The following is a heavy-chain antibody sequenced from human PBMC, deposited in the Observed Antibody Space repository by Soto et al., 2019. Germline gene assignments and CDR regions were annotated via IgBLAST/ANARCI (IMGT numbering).Heavy chain of an antibody. D-gene: IGHD7-27*01. CDR2: IYYSGST. V-gene: IGHV4-31*03. CDR1: GGSISSGGYY. Sequence: SETLSLTCTVSGGSISSGGYYWSWIRQHPGKGLEWIGYIYYSGSTYYNPSLKSRVTISVDTSKNQFSLKLSSVTAADTAVYYCARHLTGEDAFDIWGQGTMVTVSS. CDR3: ARHLTGEDAFDI. J-gene: IGHJ3*02.